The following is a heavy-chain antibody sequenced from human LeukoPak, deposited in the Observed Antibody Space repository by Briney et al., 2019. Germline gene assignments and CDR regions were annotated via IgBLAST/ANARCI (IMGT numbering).Heavy chain of an antibody. CDR2: ISHSGST. CDR1: GGSIYNYY. D-gene: IGHD6-19*01. CDR3: TRGGGSTSGWYNWFDP. V-gene: IGHV4-59*01. J-gene: IGHJ5*02. Sequence: SETLSLTCSVSGGSIYNYYWSWIRQPPGKGLEWIGHISHSGSTSYHPSLTSRVTISVDMSKNQFSLNLTSVTAADTAVYYCTRGGGSTSGWYNWFDPWGQGTLVAVCS.